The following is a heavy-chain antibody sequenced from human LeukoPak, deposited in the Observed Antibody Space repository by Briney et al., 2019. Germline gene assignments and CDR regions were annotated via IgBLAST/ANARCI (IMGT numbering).Heavy chain of an antibody. CDR2: ISAYNGNT. J-gene: IGHJ6*02. CDR3: ARDDDSSSWYYYYGMDV. V-gene: IGHV1-18*01. Sequence: ASVKVSCKASGYTFTSYGISWVRQAPGQGLEWMGWISAYNGNTNYAQKLQGRVTMTTDTSTSTAYMELRSLGSDDTAVYYCARDDDSSSWYYYYGMDVWGQGTTVTVSS. D-gene: IGHD6-13*01. CDR1: GYTFTSYG.